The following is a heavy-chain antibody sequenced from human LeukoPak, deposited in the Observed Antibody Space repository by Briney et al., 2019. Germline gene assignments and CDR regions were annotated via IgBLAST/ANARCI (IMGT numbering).Heavy chain of an antibody. CDR3: ARAPYCGGDCYSYYFDY. D-gene: IGHD2-21*01. J-gene: IGHJ4*02. Sequence: GGSLRLSCAVCGFTQSRYSMHWVRQPPGKGLVWVSSISSFRSYKYYEDSVKGRFPITREHAKNSLYLQMNSRSAEDTAVYYCARAPYCGGDCYSYYFDYWGQGTLVTVSS. V-gene: IGHV3-21*01. CDR2: ISSFRSYK. CDR1: GFTQSRYS.